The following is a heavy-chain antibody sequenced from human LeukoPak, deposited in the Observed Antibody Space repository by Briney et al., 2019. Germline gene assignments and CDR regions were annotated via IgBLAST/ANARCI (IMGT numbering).Heavy chain of an antibody. D-gene: IGHD5-24*01. CDR1: GGTFSSYA. Sequence: SVKVSCKASGGTFSSYAISWVRQAPGQRLEWMGRIIPILGIANYAQKFQGRVTITADKSTSTAYMELSSLRSEDTAVYYCARGGDGDGYNYNNFDYWGQGTLVTVSS. CDR3: ARGGDGDGYNYNNFDY. CDR2: IIPILGIA. J-gene: IGHJ4*02. V-gene: IGHV1-69*04.